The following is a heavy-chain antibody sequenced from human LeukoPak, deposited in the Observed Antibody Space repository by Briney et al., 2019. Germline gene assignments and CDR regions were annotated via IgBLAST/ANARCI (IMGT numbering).Heavy chain of an antibody. CDR3: ARTIAALNWFDP. Sequence: SETLSLTCTVSDDSIRNYYWSWIRQPPGKGLEWIGYIYYSGSTNYNPSLKSRVTISVDTSKNQFSLKLSSVTAADTAVYYCARTIAALNWFDPWGQGTLVTVSS. CDR1: DDSIRNYY. CDR2: IYYSGST. D-gene: IGHD6-6*01. J-gene: IGHJ5*02. V-gene: IGHV4-59*01.